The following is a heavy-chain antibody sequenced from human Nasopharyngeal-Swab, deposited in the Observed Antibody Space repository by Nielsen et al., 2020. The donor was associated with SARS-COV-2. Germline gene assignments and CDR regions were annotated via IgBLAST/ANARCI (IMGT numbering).Heavy chain of an antibody. CDR1: GDSITNYY. CDR2: FYYSGST. Sequence: SETLSLTCTVSGDSITNYYWSWIRQPPGKELEWIGNFYYSGSTNYSPSLKSRVTISADTSKNQFSLKLTTVTAADTAVHYCARWSTISRFFDFWGQGTQVTVSS. CDR3: ARWSTISRFFDF. J-gene: IGHJ4*02. V-gene: IGHV4-59*01. D-gene: IGHD1-26*01.